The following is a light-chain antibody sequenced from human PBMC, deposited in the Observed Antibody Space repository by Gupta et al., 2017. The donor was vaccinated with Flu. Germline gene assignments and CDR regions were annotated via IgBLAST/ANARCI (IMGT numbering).Light chain of an antibody. CDR1: QSVLYSSNNKNY. V-gene: IGKV4-1*01. Sequence: DIVMTQSPDSPAVSLGERATINCKSSQSVLYSSNNKNYLAWYQQKPGQPPKLLIYWASTRESGVPDRFSGSGSGTDFTRTISSLQAEDVAVYYCQQYYSTLPITFGQGTRLEIK. J-gene: IGKJ5*01. CDR2: WAS. CDR3: QQYYSTLPIT.